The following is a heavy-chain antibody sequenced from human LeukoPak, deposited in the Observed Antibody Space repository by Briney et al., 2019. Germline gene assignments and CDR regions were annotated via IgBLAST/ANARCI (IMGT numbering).Heavy chain of an antibody. D-gene: IGHD6-6*01. CDR1: GYTFTSYD. CDR3: ARERTTARNWFDP. V-gene: IGHV1-8*03. CDR2: MNPNSGNT. Sequence: GASVKVSCKASGYTFTSYDINWVRQATGQGLEWMGWMNPNSGNTGYAQKFQGRVTITRNTSISTAYMELSRLRSDDTAAYYCARERTTARNWFDPWGQGTLVTVSS. J-gene: IGHJ5*02.